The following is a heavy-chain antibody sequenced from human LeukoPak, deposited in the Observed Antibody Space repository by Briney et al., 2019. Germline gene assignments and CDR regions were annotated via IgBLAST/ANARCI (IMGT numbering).Heavy chain of an antibody. J-gene: IGHJ4*02. CDR2: IIPILGIA. D-gene: IGHD3-10*01. V-gene: IGHV1-69*04. CDR1: GGTFSSYA. CDR3: ARGAYYYGSGSYPDY. Sequence: SVKVSCKASGGTFSSYAISWVRQAPGQGLEWMGRIIPILGIANYAQKFQGRVTITADRSTSTAYMELSSLRSEDTAVYYCARGAYYYGSGSYPDYWGQGTLVTVSS.